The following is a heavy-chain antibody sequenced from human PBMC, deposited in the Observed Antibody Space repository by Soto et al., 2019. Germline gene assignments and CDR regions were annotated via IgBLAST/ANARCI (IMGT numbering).Heavy chain of an antibody. D-gene: IGHD3-22*01. Sequence: ASVKVSFKASGYTFTSYYMHWLRQAPGQGLEWMGIINPSGGSTSYAQKFQGRVTMTRDTSTSTVYMELSSLRSEDTAVYYCARVSYDSSGYPTSYYYGMDVWGQGTAVTVSS. CDR1: GYTFTSYY. CDR2: INPSGGST. CDR3: ARVSYDSSGYPTSYYYGMDV. V-gene: IGHV1-46*01. J-gene: IGHJ6*02.